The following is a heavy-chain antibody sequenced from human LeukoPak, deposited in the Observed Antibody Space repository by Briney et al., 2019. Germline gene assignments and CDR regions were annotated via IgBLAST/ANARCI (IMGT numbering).Heavy chain of an antibody. J-gene: IGHJ4*02. CDR1: GFNFNNYN. CDR2: ITLSSSSI. Sequence: GGSLRLSCAASGFNFNNYNMNWVRQAPGKGLEWVSYITLSSSSIYYADSVKGRFTISRDNAKNSLYLQMNSLRAEDTAVYYCARDWSGEHFDYWGQGTLVTVSS. V-gene: IGHV3-48*01. CDR3: ARDWSGEHFDY. D-gene: IGHD3-10*01.